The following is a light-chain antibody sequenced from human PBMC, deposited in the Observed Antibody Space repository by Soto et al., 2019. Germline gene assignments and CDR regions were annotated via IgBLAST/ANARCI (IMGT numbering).Light chain of an antibody. V-gene: IGKV3-15*01. Sequence: EIKMTQSPATLSVSAGERATLSCRASQSVSTNLAWYQQKPGQAPRLLIHGASTRATGMPARFSGSGSGTDFALTISSLQSEDSAIYYCQQYNNWLWTFGQGTKVDIK. J-gene: IGKJ1*01. CDR2: GAS. CDR3: QQYNNWLWT. CDR1: QSVSTN.